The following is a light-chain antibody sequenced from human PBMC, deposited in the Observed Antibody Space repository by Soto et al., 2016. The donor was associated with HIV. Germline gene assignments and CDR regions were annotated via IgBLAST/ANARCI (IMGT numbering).Light chain of an antibody. J-gene: IGKJ1*01. CDR2: AAS. CDR1: QSISSY. Sequence: DIQMTQSPSSLSASVGDRVTITCRASQSISSYLNWYQQKPGKAPKLLIYAASSLQSGVPSRFSGSGFGTDFTLTITSLQPEDFATYFCQQSYSAPQTFGHGPRWKSN. V-gene: IGKV1-39*01. CDR3: QQSYSAPQT.